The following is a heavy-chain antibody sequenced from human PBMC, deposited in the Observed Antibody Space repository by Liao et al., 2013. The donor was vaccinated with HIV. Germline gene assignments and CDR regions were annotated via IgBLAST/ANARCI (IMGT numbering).Heavy chain of an antibody. CDR2: IYTSGST. V-gene: IGHV4-4*07. D-gene: IGHD3-3*01. CDR3: ARTDQYYDFWNGYENWFDP. Sequence: QVQLQESGPGLVKPSETLSLTCTVSGDSISSHYWSWIRQPAGKGLEWIGRIYTSGSTNYNPSLKSRVTMSVDTSKNQISLKLSSVTAADTAVYYCARTDQYYDFWNGYENWFDPWGQGTLVTVSS. J-gene: IGHJ5*02. CDR1: GDSISSHY.